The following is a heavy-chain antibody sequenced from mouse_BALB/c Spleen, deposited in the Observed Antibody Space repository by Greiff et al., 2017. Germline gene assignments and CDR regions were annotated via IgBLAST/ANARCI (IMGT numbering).Heavy chain of an antibody. D-gene: IGHD1-1*01. CDR3: ARQDRYYYGSSQYYFDY. CDR1: GFTFSSYG. J-gene: IGHJ2*01. V-gene: IGHV5-6*01. Sequence: EVKLMESGGDLVKPGGSLKLSCAASGFTFSSYGMSWVRQTPDKRLEWVATISSGGSYTYYPDSVKGRFTISRDNAKNTLYLQMSSLKSEDTAMYYCARQDRYYYGSSQYYFDYWGQGTTLTVSS. CDR2: ISSGGSYT.